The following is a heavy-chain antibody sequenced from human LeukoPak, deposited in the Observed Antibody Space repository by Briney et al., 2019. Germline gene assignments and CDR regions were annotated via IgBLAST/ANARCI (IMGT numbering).Heavy chain of an antibody. Sequence: GGSLRLSCAASGFTFSSYAMHWVRQAPGKGLEYVSVISSNGGDTYYADSVKGRFTISRDNSKNTLSLQMGSLRAEDMAVYYCARGSDYGDFFDYWGQGTLVTVSS. J-gene: IGHJ4*02. CDR1: GFTFSSYA. D-gene: IGHD4-17*01. CDR3: ARGSDYGDFFDY. V-gene: IGHV3-64*02. CDR2: ISSNGGDT.